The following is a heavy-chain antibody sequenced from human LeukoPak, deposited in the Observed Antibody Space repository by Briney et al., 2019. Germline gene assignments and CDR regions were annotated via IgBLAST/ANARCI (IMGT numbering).Heavy chain of an antibody. J-gene: IGHJ4*02. D-gene: IGHD3-10*01. Sequence: GSLRLSCAAAGFIFSSYSMHWVRQAPGKGLEWVAVISYDGSKKYYPESVRGRFTISRDNSKNTLFLQMNSLRAEDTAVYYCAKDFGYDSGTYLEQWGQGTLVTVSS. CDR3: AKDFGYDSGTYLEQ. CDR1: GFIFSSYS. CDR2: ISYDGSKK. V-gene: IGHV3-30*18.